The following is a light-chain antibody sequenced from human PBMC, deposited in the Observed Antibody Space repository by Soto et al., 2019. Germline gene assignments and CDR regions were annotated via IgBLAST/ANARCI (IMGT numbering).Light chain of an antibody. CDR1: QSINNW. J-gene: IGKJ2*01. CDR2: KAS. CDR3: QQYNSYPYT. V-gene: IGKV1-5*03. Sequence: DIQMTQSPSTLSASVGDRVTITCRASQSINNWLAWYQQKPGKAPKLLLYKASTLQSGVPSRFSGSGSGTEFTLTISALQPDDFANYDCQQYNSYPYTVGQGTKLEIK.